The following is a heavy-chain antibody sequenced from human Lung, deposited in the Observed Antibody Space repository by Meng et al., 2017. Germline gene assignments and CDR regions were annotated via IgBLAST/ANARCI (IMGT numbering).Heavy chain of an antibody. CDR3: AKVGGDYYDSSGYLDY. CDR1: GFTFDDYA. Sequence: SLKISCAASGFTFDDYAMHWVRQAPGKGLEWVSGISWNSGSIGYADSVKGRFTISRDNAKNSLYLQMNSLRAEDTALYYCAKVGGDYYDSSGYLDYWGQGTRVTGAS. J-gene: IGHJ4*02. V-gene: IGHV3-9*01. D-gene: IGHD3-22*01. CDR2: ISWNSGSI.